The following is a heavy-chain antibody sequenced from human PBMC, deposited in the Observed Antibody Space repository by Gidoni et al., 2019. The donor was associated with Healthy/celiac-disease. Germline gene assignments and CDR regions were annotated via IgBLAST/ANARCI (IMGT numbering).Heavy chain of an antibody. CDR2: ISGSGGST. D-gene: IGHD1-26*01. J-gene: IGHJ4*02. Sequence: EVQLLESGGGLVQPGGSLRFSCAASGLTLSSYAMSWVRQAPGKGLEWVSAISGSGGSTYYADSVKGRFTISRDNSKNTLYLQMNSLRAEDTAVYYCAKDSDGIVGAIAGYWGQGTLVTVSS. CDR3: AKDSDGIVGAIAGY. V-gene: IGHV3-23*01. CDR1: GLTLSSYA.